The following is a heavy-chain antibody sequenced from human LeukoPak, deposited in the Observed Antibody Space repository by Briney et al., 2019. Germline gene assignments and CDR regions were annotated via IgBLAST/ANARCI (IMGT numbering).Heavy chain of an antibody. CDR1: EFTFSSYG. CDR2: ISGSGGST. J-gene: IGHJ3*02. CDR3: ARDPNGDYIGTFDM. V-gene: IGHV3-23*01. D-gene: IGHD4-17*01. Sequence: GGCLRLSCAASEFTFSSYGMSWVRQAPGKGLEWVSSISGSGGSTQYADSVQGRFAISRDNSKNTLYLQMNSLRVEDTAMYFCARDPNGDYIGTFDMWGRGTMVSVSS.